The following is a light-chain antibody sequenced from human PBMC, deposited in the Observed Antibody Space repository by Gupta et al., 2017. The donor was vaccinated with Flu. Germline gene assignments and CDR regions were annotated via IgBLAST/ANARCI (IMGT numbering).Light chain of an antibody. V-gene: IGLV1-40*01. J-gene: IGLJ2*01. CDR3: QSSDGSLKDVV. CDR1: DIGAGYV. CDR2: ANT. Sequence: DIGAGYVVHRLQQVPGRPPKLIISANTNRPSGVPDRFSGSKSGTSASLAITGLLTEDEAYYYCQSSDGSLKDVVFGGGTKLTVL.